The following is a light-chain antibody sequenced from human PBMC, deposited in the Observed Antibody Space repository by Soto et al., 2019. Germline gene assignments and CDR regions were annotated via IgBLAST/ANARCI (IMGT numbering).Light chain of an antibody. J-gene: IGKJ1*01. V-gene: IGKV1-6*01. CDR2: GAS. CDR1: QGIRND. CDR3: QQYNNWQT. Sequence: AIQMTQSPSSLSASVGDRVTITCRASQGIRNDLGWFQQKPGKAPKLLIYGASNLQSGVPSRFSGSGSGTDFTLTISGLQSEDFGLYYCQQYNNWQTFGQGTKVDIK.